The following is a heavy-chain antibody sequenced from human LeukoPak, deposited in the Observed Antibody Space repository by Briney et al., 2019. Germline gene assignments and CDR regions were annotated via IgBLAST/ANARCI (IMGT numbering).Heavy chain of an antibody. CDR3: AFDYGDYLFDY. CDR1: GFTFSSYS. Sequence: PGGSLRLSCAASGFTFSSYSMNWVRQAPGKGLEWVSYISSSSSTIYYADSVKGRFTISRDNAKNSLYLQMNSLRAEDTAVYYCAFDYGDYLFDYWGRGTLVTVSS. D-gene: IGHD4-17*01. CDR2: ISSSSSTI. V-gene: IGHV3-48*01. J-gene: IGHJ4*02.